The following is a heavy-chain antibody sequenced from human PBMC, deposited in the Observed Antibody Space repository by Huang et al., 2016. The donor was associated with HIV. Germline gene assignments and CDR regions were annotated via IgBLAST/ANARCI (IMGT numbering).Heavy chain of an antibody. CDR2: ISYDAKTK. Sequence: QVQLVESGGGVVQPGRSLRISCAASGFTFSSYGRHWVRQDPGKGLEWVAVISYDAKTKYYADSVKGRFSISRDNSKTTVYLQLNSLRLEDTAVYYCAKGGSAAAVLDFWGQGTLVTVSS. D-gene: IGHD6-13*01. J-gene: IGHJ4*02. V-gene: IGHV3-30*18. CDR3: AKGGSAAAVLDF. CDR1: GFTFSSYG.